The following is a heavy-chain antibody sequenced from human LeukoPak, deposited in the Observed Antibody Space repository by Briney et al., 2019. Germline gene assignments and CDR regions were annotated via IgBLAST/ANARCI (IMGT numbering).Heavy chain of an antibody. Sequence: GASVTVSCKASGYTFTSYGISWVRQAPGQGLEWMGWISAYNGNTNYAQKLQGRVTMTTDTSTSTAYMELRSLRSDDTAVYYCARGVVPAATGYYYYYMDVWGKGTTVTVSS. J-gene: IGHJ6*03. CDR1: GYTFTSYG. D-gene: IGHD2-2*01. CDR3: ARGVVPAATGYYYYYMDV. CDR2: ISAYNGNT. V-gene: IGHV1-18*01.